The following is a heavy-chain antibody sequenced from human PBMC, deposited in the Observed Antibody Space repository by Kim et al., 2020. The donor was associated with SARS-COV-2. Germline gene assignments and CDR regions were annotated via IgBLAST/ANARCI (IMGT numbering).Heavy chain of an antibody. V-gene: IGHV1-69*13. D-gene: IGHD3-22*01. CDR1: GGTFSSYA. J-gene: IGHJ1*01. CDR2: IIPIFGTA. CDR3: AGGSSGYYSQVVGFQH. Sequence: SVKVSCKASGGTFSSYAISWVRQAPGQGLEWMGGIIPIFGTANYAQKFQGRVTITADESTSTAYMELSSLRSEDTAVCYCAGGSSGYYSQVVGFQHWGQGTLVTVSS.